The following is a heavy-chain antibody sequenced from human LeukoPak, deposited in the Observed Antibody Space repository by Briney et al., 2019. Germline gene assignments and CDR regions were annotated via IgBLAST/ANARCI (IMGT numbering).Heavy chain of an antibody. V-gene: IGHV4-61*01. CDR2: INYTGST. CDR3: ARGGYYGSGNDFRFDP. J-gene: IGHJ5*02. D-gene: IGHD3-10*01. CDR1: GYSITSGYY. Sequence: SETLSLTCTVSGYSITSGYYWGWIRQPPGKGLECIGYINYTGSTNYNPSLKSRVTISVDTSQNQSSLKLSSVTAADTAIYYCARGGYYGSGNDFRFDPWGQGTLVTVSS.